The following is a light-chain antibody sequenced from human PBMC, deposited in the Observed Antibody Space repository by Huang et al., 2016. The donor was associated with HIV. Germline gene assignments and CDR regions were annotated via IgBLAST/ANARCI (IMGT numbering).Light chain of an antibody. Sequence: ERVMTQSPATLSVSPGERATLSCRASQSVSSNLAWYQQKPGQAPRLLIYGAFTRATGIPARCSGSGSGSEFTLTISSLQSEDFAVYYCQQYKNWPWTFGQGTKVEIK. CDR2: GAF. V-gene: IGKV3-15*01. CDR1: QSVSSN. CDR3: QQYKNWPWT. J-gene: IGKJ1*01.